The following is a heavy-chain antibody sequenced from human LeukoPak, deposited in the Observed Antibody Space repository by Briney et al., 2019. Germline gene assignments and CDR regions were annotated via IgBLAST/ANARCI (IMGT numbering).Heavy chain of an antibody. CDR2: IIPIFGTA. D-gene: IGHD2-21*01. CDR1: GYTFTSYG. V-gene: IGHV1-69*13. J-gene: IGHJ6*03. Sequence: GASVKVSCKASGYTFTSYGISWVRQAPGQGLEWMGGIIPIFGTANYAQKFQGRVTITADESTGTAYMELSSLRSEDTAVYYCARGVLFYYYYYMDVWGKGTTVTVSS. CDR3: ARGVLFYYYYYMDV.